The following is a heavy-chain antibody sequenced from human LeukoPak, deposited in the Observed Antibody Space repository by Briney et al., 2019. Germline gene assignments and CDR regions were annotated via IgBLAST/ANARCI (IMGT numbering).Heavy chain of an antibody. CDR1: GGSISSGGYY. J-gene: IGHJ4*02. D-gene: IGHD3-22*01. Sequence: PSETLSLTCTVSGGSISSGGYYWSWIRQHPGKGLEWIGYIYYSGSTYYNPSLKSRVTISVDTSKNQISLKLSSVTAADTAVYYCARGPVGSYYYDSSGYYLPPDQWGQGTLVTVSS. CDR2: IYYSGST. CDR3: ARGPVGSYYYDSSGYYLPPDQ. V-gene: IGHV4-31*03.